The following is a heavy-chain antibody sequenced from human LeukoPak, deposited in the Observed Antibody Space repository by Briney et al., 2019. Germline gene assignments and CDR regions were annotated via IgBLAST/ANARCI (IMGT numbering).Heavy chain of an antibody. D-gene: IGHD6-19*01. J-gene: IGHJ4*02. CDR1: GGSFSGYY. Sequence: SETLSLTCAVYGGSFSGYYWSWIRQPPGKGLEWIGEINHSGSTNYNPSLKSRVTISVDTSKNQFSLKLSSVTAADTAVYYCARRVRRGLAGTFDYWGQGTLVTVSS. CDR3: ARRVRRGLAGTFDY. V-gene: IGHV4-34*01. CDR2: INHSGST.